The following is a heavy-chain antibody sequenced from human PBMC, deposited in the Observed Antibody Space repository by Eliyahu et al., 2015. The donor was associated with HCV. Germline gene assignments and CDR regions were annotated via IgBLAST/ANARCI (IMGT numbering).Heavy chain of an antibody. D-gene: IGHD6-13*01. CDR3: ARVSVSAAEWFDP. Sequence: QVQLQQWGAGLLKPSETLSLTCAVYGGSFXGXYWSWIRQPPGKGLEWIGEINHSGSTNYNPSLKSRVTISVDTSKNQFSLKLSSVTAADTAVYYCARVSVSAAEWFDPWGQGTLVTVSS. CDR2: INHSGST. CDR1: GGSFXGXY. V-gene: IGHV4-34*01. J-gene: IGHJ5*02.